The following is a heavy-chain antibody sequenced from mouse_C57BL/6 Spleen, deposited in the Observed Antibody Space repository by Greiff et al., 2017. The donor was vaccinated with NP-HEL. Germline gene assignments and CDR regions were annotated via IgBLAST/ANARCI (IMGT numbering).Heavy chain of an antibody. CDR3: ARKWDGNYEGFAY. CDR2: INPNNGGT. CDR1: GYTFTDYY. J-gene: IGHJ3*01. D-gene: IGHD2-1*01. Sequence: EVQLQQSGPELVKPGASVKISCKASGYTFTDYYMNWVKQSHGKSLEWIGDINPNNGGTSYNQKFKGKATLTVDKSSSTAYMELRSLTSEDSAVYYCARKWDGNYEGFAYWGQGTLVTVSA. V-gene: IGHV1-26*01.